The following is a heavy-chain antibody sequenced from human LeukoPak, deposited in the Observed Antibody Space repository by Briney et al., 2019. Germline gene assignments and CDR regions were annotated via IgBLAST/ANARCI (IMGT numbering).Heavy chain of an antibody. Sequence: GASVKVSCKASGGTFSSYAISWVRQAPGQGLEWMGGIIPIFGTANYAQKFQGRVTITADESTSTAYMGLSCLRSEDTAVYYSARNYYYDSSGYYYNYWGQGTLVTVSS. V-gene: IGHV1-69*13. D-gene: IGHD3-22*01. CDR3: ARNYYYDSSGYYYNY. CDR2: IIPIFGTA. CDR1: GGTFSSYA. J-gene: IGHJ4*02.